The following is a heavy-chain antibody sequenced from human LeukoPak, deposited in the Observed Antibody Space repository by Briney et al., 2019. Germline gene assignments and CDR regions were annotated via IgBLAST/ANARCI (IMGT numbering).Heavy chain of an antibody. CDR1: GFTFSSYW. D-gene: IGHD6-19*01. CDR3: ARDLSWLYYFDY. J-gene: IGHJ4*02. V-gene: IGHV3-7*03. CDR2: IKQDGSEK. Sequence: PGGSLRLSCGASGFTFSSYWMSWVRQAPGKGLEWVANIKQDGSEKYYVDSVKGRFTISRDNAKNSLYLQMNSLRAEDTAVYYCARDLSWLYYFDYWGQGTLVTVSS.